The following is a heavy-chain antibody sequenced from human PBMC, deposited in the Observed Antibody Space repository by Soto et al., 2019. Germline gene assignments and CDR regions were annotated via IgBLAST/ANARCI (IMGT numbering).Heavy chain of an antibody. CDR3: ARDLGKYHCTNGVCHQD. CDR2: ISSSSSYI. V-gene: IGHV3-21*01. Sequence: GGSLRLSCAASGFTFSSYSMNWVRQAPGKGLEWVSSISSSSSYIYYADSVKGRFTISRDNAKNSLYLQMNSLRAEDTAVYYCARDLGKYHCTNGVCHQDWGQGTLVTVSS. J-gene: IGHJ4*02. CDR1: GFTFSSYS. D-gene: IGHD2-8*01.